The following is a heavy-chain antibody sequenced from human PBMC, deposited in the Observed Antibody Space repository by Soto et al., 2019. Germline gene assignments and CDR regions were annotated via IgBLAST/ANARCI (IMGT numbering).Heavy chain of an antibody. Sequence: QVQLVQSGAEVKKPGASVKVSCKASGYTFTSSGMSWVRQAPGQGLEWMGWISAHTGSSEYAQRFQGRVTTTTDRSTSTAYMELRSLRSDDTAVYYCARAFFYQGSDSRGYSFDAFDFWGPGTLVTVSS. CDR2: ISAHTGSS. J-gene: IGHJ3*01. V-gene: IGHV1-18*01. D-gene: IGHD3-22*01. CDR3: ARAFFYQGSDSRGYSFDAFDF. CDR1: GYTFTSSG.